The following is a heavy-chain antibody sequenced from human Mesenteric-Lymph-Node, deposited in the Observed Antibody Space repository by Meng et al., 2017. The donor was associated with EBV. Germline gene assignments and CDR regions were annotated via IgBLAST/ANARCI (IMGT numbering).Heavy chain of an antibody. V-gene: IGHV3-30*18. CDR2: ISNDGSDE. CDR1: GLPFSNYN. CDR3: AKVVRGDYGDYFDY. D-gene: IGHD4-17*01. J-gene: IGHJ4*02. Sequence: VQLVESGGGVVQPGRSLRLSCAASGLPFSNYNLHWVRQAPGKGLEWLAVISNDGSDESYADSVKGRFTISRDNSKNMVYLQIHSLRTEDTAVYYCAKVVRGDYGDYFDYWGPGTLVTVSS.